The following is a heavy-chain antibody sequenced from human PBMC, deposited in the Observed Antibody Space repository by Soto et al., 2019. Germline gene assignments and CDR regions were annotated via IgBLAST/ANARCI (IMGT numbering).Heavy chain of an antibody. CDR3: ARVPRRYYDSSGYRDAFDI. CDR2: INAGNGNT. V-gene: IGHV1-3*01. J-gene: IGHJ3*02. CDR1: GYTFTSYA. Sequence: ASVKVSCKASGYTFTSYAMHWVRQAPGQRLEWMGWINAGNGNTKYSQKLQGRVTITRDTSASTAYMELSSLRSEDTAVYYCARVPRRYYDSSGYRDAFDIWGQGTMVTVSS. D-gene: IGHD3-22*01.